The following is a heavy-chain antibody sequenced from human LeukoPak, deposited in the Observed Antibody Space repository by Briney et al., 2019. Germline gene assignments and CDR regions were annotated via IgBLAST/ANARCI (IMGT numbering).Heavy chain of an antibody. D-gene: IGHD4-17*01. CDR2: IKQDGGEK. V-gene: IGHV3-7*01. Sequence: PGGSLRLSCAASGFTFSRHWMSWVRQAPGKGLEWVANIKQDGGEKYYVDSVKGRFTISRDNAKNSLYLQMDSLRAEDTAMYYCARLTTVTTFDSWGQGTLVTVSS. CDR3: ARLTTVTTFDS. CDR1: GFTFSRHW. J-gene: IGHJ4*02.